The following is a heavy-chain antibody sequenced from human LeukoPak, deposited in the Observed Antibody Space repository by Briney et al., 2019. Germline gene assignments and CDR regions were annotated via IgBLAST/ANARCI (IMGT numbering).Heavy chain of an antibody. CDR2: IYYSGST. Sequence: SETLSLTCTVSGGSISSYYWSWIRQPPGKGLEWIGYIYYSGSTNDNPSLKSRVTISVDTSKNQISLKLSSVTAADTAVYYCARATGMRWHYFDYWGQGTLVTVSS. CDR3: ARATGMRWHYFDY. J-gene: IGHJ4*02. CDR1: GGSISSYY. V-gene: IGHV4-59*08.